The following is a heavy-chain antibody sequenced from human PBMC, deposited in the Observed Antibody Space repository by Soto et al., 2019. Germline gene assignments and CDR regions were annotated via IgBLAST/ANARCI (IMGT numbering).Heavy chain of an antibody. J-gene: IGHJ4*02. CDR1: GFTFNNFA. V-gene: IGHV3-23*01. Sequence: EVQLLESGGGLVQPGVSLRLSCVASGFTFNNFAMSWVRQAEGRGLEWVSAITGNSDNTYYAEAVKGRFTISRDNSKNTLFLQMDSLRADDTDFYSCAKREGFSLRPDHTFDYGGPGTVVTVSS. CDR2: ITGNSDNT. CDR3: AKREGFSLRPDHTFDY.